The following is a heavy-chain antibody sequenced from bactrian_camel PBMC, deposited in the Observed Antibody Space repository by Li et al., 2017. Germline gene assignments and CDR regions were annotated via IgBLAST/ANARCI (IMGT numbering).Heavy chain of an antibody. Sequence: QLVESGGGSVQTGGSLRLSCTSSQYTSSSNCMGWFRQAPGKEPEGVATIYTGDGSAYYGDSVKGQFTTSKDKSKDTVYLQMNSLKPEDSRLTWDQGTQVTVS. CDR2: IYTGDGSA. J-gene: IGHJ6*01. V-gene: IGHV3S29*01. CDR1: QYTSSSNC.